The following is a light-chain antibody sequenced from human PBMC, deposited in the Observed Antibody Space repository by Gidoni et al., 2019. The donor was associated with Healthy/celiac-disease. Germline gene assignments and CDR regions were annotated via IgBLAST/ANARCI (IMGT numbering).Light chain of an antibody. V-gene: IGKV1-39*01. CDR2: AAS. CDR1: QSSSSY. Sequence: DIQVTQSSSSLSASVGERVPITCRGSQSSSSYFNLYQQKPGEAPKLLMYAASSLQSGVPSRFRSGGSGADFTLTISSLQHEDFAAYYYQQNYSTPLTFGEGTKVEIK. CDR3: QQNYSTPLT. J-gene: IGKJ4*01.